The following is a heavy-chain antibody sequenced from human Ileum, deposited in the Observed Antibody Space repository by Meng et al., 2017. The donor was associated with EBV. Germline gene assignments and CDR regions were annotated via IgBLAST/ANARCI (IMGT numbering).Heavy chain of an antibody. CDR3: SNLPYTY. Sequence: EGELLESGGVLVQPVGSMDLSCAASGFNFNIYAINWVRQAPGRGLEWVSGITASGGTSYYADSVKGRFSISRDNSANTVYLQMNSLRAEDTAVYFCSNLPYTYWGQGTLVTVSS. V-gene: IGHV3-23*01. CDR1: GFNFNIYA. J-gene: IGHJ4*02. D-gene: IGHD2-2*01. CDR2: ITASGGTS.